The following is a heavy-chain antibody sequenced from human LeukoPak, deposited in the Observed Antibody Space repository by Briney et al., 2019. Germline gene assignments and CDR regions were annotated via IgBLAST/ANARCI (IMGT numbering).Heavy chain of an antibody. V-gene: IGHV4-34*01. D-gene: IGHD2-2*02. CDR3: ARGFKGIVVVPAAIPAHNWFDP. CDR2: INHSGST. CDR1: GFTFSSYW. J-gene: IGHJ5*02. Sequence: GSLRLSCAASGFTFSSYWMSWVRQPPGKGLEWIGEINHSGSTNYNPSLKSRVTISVDTSKNQFSLKLSSVTAADTAVYYCARGFKGIVVVPAAIPAHNWFDPWGQGTLVTVSS.